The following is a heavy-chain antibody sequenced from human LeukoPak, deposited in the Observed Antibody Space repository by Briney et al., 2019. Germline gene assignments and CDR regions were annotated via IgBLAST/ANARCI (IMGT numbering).Heavy chain of an antibody. CDR3: ARDSGVDAHIDY. Sequence: GGSLRLSCTASGFICSDYAMSWARQAPGKGLEWVAGISSSGSGGNTYYADSVNGRFTISRDNARNSLYLQMNNVRDEDTAVYYCARDSGVDAHIDYWGQGTLVTVSA. CDR1: GFICSDYA. CDR2: ISSSGSGGNT. V-gene: IGHV3-48*02. J-gene: IGHJ4*02. D-gene: IGHD3-3*01.